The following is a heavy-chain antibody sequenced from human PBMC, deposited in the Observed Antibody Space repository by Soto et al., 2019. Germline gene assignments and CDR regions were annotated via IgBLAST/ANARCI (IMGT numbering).Heavy chain of an antibody. CDR1: GFTLEDYA. V-gene: IGHV3-49*03. D-gene: IGHD5-12*01. Sequence: GGSLRLSCTASGFTLEDYAMSWFRQAPGKGLEWVGFIRSKAYGGTTEYAASVKGRFTISRDDSKSIAYLQMNSLKTEDTAVYYCTRGTRSPGYSGYDYDAFDIWGQGTMVTVSS. J-gene: IGHJ3*02. CDR2: IRSKAYGGTT. CDR3: TRGTRSPGYSGYDYDAFDI.